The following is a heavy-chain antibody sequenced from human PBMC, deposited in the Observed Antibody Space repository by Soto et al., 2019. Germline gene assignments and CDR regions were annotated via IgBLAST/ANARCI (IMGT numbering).Heavy chain of an antibody. J-gene: IGHJ4*02. V-gene: IGHV3-21*06. CDR1: GFTFKAYS. CDR2: ITDRSAYI. CDR3: ARDLRY. Sequence: VGSLRLSCAASGFTFKAYSMNWFRQAPGKGLEWVPSITDRSAYIFYAHSVRGRFTVSRDDARNSLYLQMNSLRAEDTAVYYCARDLRYWGRGTVVTVSS.